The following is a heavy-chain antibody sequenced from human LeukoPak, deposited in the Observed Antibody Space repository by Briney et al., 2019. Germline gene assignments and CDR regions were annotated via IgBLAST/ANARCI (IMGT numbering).Heavy chain of an antibody. Sequence: SETLSLTCTVSGGSISSFYWSWIGQPPGKGLEWIGYIYSSGSTNYNPSLKSRVTISVDTSKNQFSLKLSSVTAADTAVYYCARHQYELLNYYFDYWGQGTLVTVSS. CDR2: IYSSGST. V-gene: IGHV4-59*01. D-gene: IGHD2-15*01. J-gene: IGHJ4*02. CDR1: GGSISSFY. CDR3: ARHQYELLNYYFDY.